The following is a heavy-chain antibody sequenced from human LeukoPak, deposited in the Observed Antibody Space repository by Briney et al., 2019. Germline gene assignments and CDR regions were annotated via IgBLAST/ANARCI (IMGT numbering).Heavy chain of an antibody. J-gene: IGHJ4*02. CDR1: GGSIGSYY. V-gene: IGHV4-59*01. CDR3: ARYNILTGSDY. Sequence: SETLSLTCTVSGGSIGSYYWSWIRQPPGKGLEWIGYIYYSGSTNYSPSLTSRVTISVDTSKNQFSLKLTSVTAADTAVYYCARYNILTGSDYWGQGILATVSS. D-gene: IGHD3-9*01. CDR2: IYYSGST.